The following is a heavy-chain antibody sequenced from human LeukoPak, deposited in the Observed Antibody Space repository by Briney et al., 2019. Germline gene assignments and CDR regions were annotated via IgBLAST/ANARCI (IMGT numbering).Heavy chain of an antibody. CDR1: GGSISSGSYY. CDR3: ASGAAMVREPRYYYYYYMDV. D-gene: IGHD5-18*01. CDR2: IYTSGST. V-gene: IGHV4-61*02. Sequence: SETLSLTCTVSGGSISSGSYYWSWIRQPAGKGLEWIGRIYTSGSTNYNPSLKSRVTISVDTSKNQFSLKLSSVTAADTAVYYCASGAAMVREPRYYYYYYMDVWGKGTTVTVSS. J-gene: IGHJ6*03.